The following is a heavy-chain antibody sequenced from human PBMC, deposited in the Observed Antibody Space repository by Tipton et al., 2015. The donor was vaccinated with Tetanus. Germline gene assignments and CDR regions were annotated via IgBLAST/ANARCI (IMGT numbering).Heavy chain of an antibody. Sequence: LVQSGAEVKKPGESLKISCKGSGYSFTSYWIGWVRQMPGKGLEWMGIIYPGDSDTRYSPSFQGQVTISADKSISTAYLQWSSLKASDTAMYYCARLYYYDSSGPTGGSAFDIWGQGTMVTVSS. CDR2: IYPGDSDT. CDR1: GYSFTSYW. D-gene: IGHD3-22*01. CDR3: ARLYYYDSSGPTGGSAFDI. V-gene: IGHV5-51*01. J-gene: IGHJ3*02.